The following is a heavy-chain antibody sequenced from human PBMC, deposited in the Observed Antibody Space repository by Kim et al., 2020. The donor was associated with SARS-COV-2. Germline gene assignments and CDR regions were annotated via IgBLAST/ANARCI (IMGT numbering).Heavy chain of an antibody. CDR3: ARDGGRYSSSYYNWFDP. J-gene: IGHJ5*02. Sequence: VKGRFTISRDNAKNSLYLQMNSLRAEDTAVYYCARDGGRYSSSYYNWFDPWGQGTLVTVSS. D-gene: IGHD6-13*01. V-gene: IGHV3-11*06.